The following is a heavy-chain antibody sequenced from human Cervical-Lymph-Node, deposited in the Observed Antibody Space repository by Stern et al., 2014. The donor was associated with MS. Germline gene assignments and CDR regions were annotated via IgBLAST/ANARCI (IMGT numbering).Heavy chain of an antibody. CDR2: INPNTGGT. CDR3: ARGPHIAVEALEY. V-gene: IGHV1-2*04. J-gene: IGHJ4*02. D-gene: IGHD6-19*01. CDR1: GYTFTGHY. Sequence: QVQLVQSGAEVKKPGASVKVSCKASGYTFTGHYIHWVRQAPGQGLEWMGWINPNTGGTNYAQKFQRWVTMTRDASITTAYMDLSRLTSDDTAVYYCARGPHIAVEALEYWGQGTLVTVSS.